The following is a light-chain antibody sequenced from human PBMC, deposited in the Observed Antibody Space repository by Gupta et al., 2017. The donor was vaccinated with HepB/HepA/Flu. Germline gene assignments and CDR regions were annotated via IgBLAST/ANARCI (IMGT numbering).Light chain of an antibody. CDR1: QNIVNY. J-gene: IGKJ5*01. CDR3: QESYHTLS. Sequence: DIQMTQSPFSLAASVGDRVTITCRASQNIVNYLNWYQHKPGEAPKLLLYAASSLQSGVPRRFSGGGYGTDFTLTISRLQPEDFATYCCQESYHTLSFGQGTRVEI. CDR2: AAS. V-gene: IGKV1-39*01.